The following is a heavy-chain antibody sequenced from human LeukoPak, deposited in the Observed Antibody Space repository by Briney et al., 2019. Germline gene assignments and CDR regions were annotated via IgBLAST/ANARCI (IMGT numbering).Heavy chain of an antibody. Sequence: ASVKVSCKTSGGTVSSFALSWRRQAPGQGPEWMGGFMPILRTPKDAQNFQGRVTITTDESTDTFYMELTGLRVEDTAVYYCATPSRGHAFDIWGQGTMVTVS. D-gene: IGHD3-10*01. CDR3: ATPSRGHAFDI. CDR2: FMPILRTP. CDR1: GGTVSSFA. V-gene: IGHV1-69*05. J-gene: IGHJ3*02.